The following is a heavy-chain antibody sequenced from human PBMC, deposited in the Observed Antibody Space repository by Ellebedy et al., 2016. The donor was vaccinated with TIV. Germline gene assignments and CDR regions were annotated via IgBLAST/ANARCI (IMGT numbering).Heavy chain of an antibody. Sequence: ASVKVSXXASGYTFTGYYIHWVRQAPGRGLEWMGWMNPNSGGTNSTQKFQGRLTMTRDTSINTAYMELRRLTSDDTAVYYCAQLGTRGYWGQGTLVTVSS. CDR2: MNPNSGGT. J-gene: IGHJ4*02. D-gene: IGHD7-27*01. V-gene: IGHV1-2*02. CDR1: GYTFTGYY. CDR3: AQLGTRGY.